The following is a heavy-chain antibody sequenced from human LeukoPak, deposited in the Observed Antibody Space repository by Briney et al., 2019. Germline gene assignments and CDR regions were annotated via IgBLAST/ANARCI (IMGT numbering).Heavy chain of an antibody. CDR3: ARRGSSSWFPWYFDY. CDR1: GGSFSGYY. CDR2: INHSGST. J-gene: IGHJ4*02. V-gene: IGHV4-34*01. D-gene: IGHD6-13*01. Sequence: SETLSLTCAVYGGSFSGYYWSWIRQPPGKGLEWIGEINHSGSTNYNPSLKSRVTMSVDTSKNQFSLKLSSVTAADTAVYYCARRGSSSWFPWYFDYWGQGTLVTVSS.